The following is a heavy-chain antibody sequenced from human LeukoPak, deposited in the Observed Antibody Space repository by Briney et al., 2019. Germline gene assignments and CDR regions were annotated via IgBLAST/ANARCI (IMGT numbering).Heavy chain of an antibody. Sequence: GGSLRLSCAASGFTFSSYAMSWVRQAPGKGLEWASAISGSGGSTYYADSVKGRFTISRDNSKNTLYLQMNSLRAEDTAVYYCAKDPDDIVVVVAATGYFDYWGQGTLVTVSS. J-gene: IGHJ4*02. CDR1: GFTFSSYA. V-gene: IGHV3-23*01. D-gene: IGHD2-15*01. CDR2: ISGSGGST. CDR3: AKDPDDIVVVVAATGYFDY.